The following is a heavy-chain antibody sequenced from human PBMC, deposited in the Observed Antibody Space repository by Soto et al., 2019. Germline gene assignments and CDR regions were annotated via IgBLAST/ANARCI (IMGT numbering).Heavy chain of an antibody. CDR3: ARNIAAIGTLSHYYYGMDV. CDR2: INTVNGNT. Sequence: QVQLVQSGAEVKKPGASMKVSCKASGYTFTDYLIHWVRQAPGQRPQWMGWINTVNGNTRYSQKFQGRATITRDTSASTAYMELSSLTSEDTAVYYCARNIAAIGTLSHYYYGMDVWGQGTTVTVSS. J-gene: IGHJ6*02. CDR1: GYTFTDYL. D-gene: IGHD6-13*01. V-gene: IGHV1-3*04.